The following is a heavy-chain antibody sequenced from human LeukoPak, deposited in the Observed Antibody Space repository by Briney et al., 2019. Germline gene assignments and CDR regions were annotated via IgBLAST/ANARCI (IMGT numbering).Heavy chain of an antibody. Sequence: GGSLRLXCAASGFTFSDYYMSWIRQAPGKELEWVSYISSSGSTIYYADSVKGRFTISRDNAKNSLYLQMNSLRAEDTAVYYCARGRTTYDAFDIWGQGTMVTVSS. CDR2: ISSSGSTI. CDR3: ARGRTTYDAFDI. D-gene: IGHD4-17*01. J-gene: IGHJ3*02. CDR1: GFTFSDYY. V-gene: IGHV3-11*04.